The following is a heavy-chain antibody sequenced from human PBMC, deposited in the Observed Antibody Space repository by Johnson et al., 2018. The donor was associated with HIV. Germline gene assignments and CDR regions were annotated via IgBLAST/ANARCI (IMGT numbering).Heavy chain of an antibody. CDR2: IKTDGSNT. V-gene: IGHV3-74*01. Sequence: VQLVESGGGSVQPGGSLRLSCAASGFTFSSYWMHWVRQAPGKGLMWASNIKTDGSNTNYADSVKGRFTISRDNAKNTVYLQMDSLRDEDMAVYYCARGALGSFDIWGQGTMVTVSA. CDR1: GFTFSSYW. CDR3: ARGALGSFDI. J-gene: IGHJ3*02. D-gene: IGHD3-10*01.